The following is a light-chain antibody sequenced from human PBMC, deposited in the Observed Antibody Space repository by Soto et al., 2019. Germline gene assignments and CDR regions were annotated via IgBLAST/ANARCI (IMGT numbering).Light chain of an antibody. V-gene: IGKV3-11*01. Sequence: EIVLTQSPATLSLSPGERATLSCRASQSVSSYLAWYQQKPGQAPRLLIYDASNRATGIPARFSGSGSGTDFTLTISRLEPEDFALYYCQQSGSSPITFGQGTRLE. CDR2: DAS. CDR1: QSVSSY. CDR3: QQSGSSPIT. J-gene: IGKJ5*01.